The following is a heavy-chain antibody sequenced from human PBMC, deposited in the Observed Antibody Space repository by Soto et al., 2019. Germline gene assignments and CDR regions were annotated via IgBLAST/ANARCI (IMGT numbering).Heavy chain of an antibody. D-gene: IGHD2-2*01. J-gene: IGHJ4*02. V-gene: IGHV3-23*01. Sequence: HPGGSLRLSCAASGFTFYNYAMGWVRQAPGKGLEWVSAITGSGSDTYYVDSVKGRFTISRDNSENTLYLQMNSLRAEDTAIYYCAKLGSSSWSPHYYFDYWGQGTLVTVS. CDR3: AKLGSSSWSPHYYFDY. CDR2: ITGSGSDT. CDR1: GFTFYNYA.